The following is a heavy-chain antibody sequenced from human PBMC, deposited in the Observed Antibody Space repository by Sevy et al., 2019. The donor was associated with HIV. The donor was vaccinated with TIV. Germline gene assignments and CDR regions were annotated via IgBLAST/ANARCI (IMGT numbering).Heavy chain of an antibody. D-gene: IGHD2-8*01. J-gene: IGHJ4*02. CDR3: ARERGGVYAASFDY. V-gene: IGHV3-30-3*01. Sequence: GGSLRLSCVASGFTFSSYAMHWVRQAPGKGLEWVAVISYDGSNKYYADSVKGRFTISRDNSKNTLYLQMNSLRAEDTAVYYCARERGGVYAASFDYWGQGTLVTVSS. CDR1: GFTFSSYA. CDR2: ISYDGSNK.